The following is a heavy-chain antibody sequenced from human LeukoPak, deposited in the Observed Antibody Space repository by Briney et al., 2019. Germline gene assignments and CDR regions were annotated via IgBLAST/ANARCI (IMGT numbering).Heavy chain of an antibody. CDR2: IYYSGSI. D-gene: IGHD6-19*01. CDR3: ARGGVYSSGWHDAFDI. J-gene: IGHJ3*02. CDR1: GGSISSYY. Sequence: SETLSLTCTVSGGSISSYYWSWIRQPPGKGLEWIGYIYYSGSINYNPSLKSRVTISVDTSKNQFSLKLSSVTAADTAVYYCARGGVYSSGWHDAFDIRGQGTMVTVSS. V-gene: IGHV4-59*01.